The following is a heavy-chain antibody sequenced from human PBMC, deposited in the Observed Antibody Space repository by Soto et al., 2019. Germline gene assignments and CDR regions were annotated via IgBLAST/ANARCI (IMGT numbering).Heavy chain of an antibody. Sequence: PGGSLRLSCAASGFTFSSYAMSWVRQAPGKGLEWVSAISGSGGSTYYADSVKGRFTISRDNSKNTLYLQMNSLRAEDTAVYYCAKSPNIVVVVAVNPRGWFDPWGQGTLVTVSS. CDR1: GFTFSSYA. J-gene: IGHJ5*02. CDR3: AKSPNIVVVVAVNPRGWFDP. D-gene: IGHD2-15*01. CDR2: ISGSGGST. V-gene: IGHV3-23*01.